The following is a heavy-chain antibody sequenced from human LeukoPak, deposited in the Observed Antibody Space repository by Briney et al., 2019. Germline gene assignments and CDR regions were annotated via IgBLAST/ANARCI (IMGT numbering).Heavy chain of an antibody. CDR3: ARSEYSYGLTNFDY. J-gene: IGHJ4*02. CDR1: GFTVSSNY. CDR2: IYSGGST. D-gene: IGHD5-18*01. Sequence: GGSLRLSCAASGFTVSSNYTSWVRQAPGKGLEWVSVIYSGGSTYYADSVKGRFTISRDNSKNTLYLQMNSLRAEDTAVYYCARSEYSYGLTNFDYWGQGTLVTVSS. V-gene: IGHV3-53*01.